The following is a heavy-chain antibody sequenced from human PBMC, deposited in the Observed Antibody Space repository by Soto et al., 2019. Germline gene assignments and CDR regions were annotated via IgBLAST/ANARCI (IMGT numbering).Heavy chain of an antibody. V-gene: IGHV3-30-3*01. CDR3: ARDFGAVTPGYYYYYGMDV. D-gene: IGHD4-17*01. CDR1: GFTFSSYA. J-gene: IGHJ6*02. Sequence: GGSLRLSCAASGFTFSSYAMHWVRQAPGKRLEWVAVVSYDGSNKYYVDSVRGRFTISRDNSKNTLFLQMNSLRVEDTAVFYCARDFGAVTPGYYYYYGMDVWGQGTTVTVSS. CDR2: VSYDGSNK.